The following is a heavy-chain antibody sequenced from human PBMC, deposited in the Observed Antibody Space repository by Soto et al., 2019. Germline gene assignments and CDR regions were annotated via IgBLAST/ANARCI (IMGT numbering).Heavy chain of an antibody. V-gene: IGHV1-46*01. CDR1: GHTFTSYY. D-gene: IGHD6-19*01. CDR2: INPSGGST. CDR3: AISSGGWYDLLDY. J-gene: IGHJ4*02. Sequence: ASVKVSCKASGHTFTSYYMHWVRQAPGQGLEWMGIINPSGGSTSYAQKFQGRVTMTRDTSTSTVYMELSSLRSEDTAVYYCAISSGGWYDLLDYCGQGTLVPVSS.